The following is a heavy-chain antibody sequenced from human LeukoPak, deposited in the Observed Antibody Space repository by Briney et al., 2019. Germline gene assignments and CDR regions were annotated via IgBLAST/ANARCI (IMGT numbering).Heavy chain of an antibody. CDR3: ARPQQQLDKISDY. D-gene: IGHD6-13*01. CDR1: GYSFTSYW. J-gene: IGHJ4*02. V-gene: IGHV5-51*01. CDR2: IYPGDSDT. Sequence: GESLKISCKGSGYSFTSYWIGWVRQMPGKGLEWMGIIYPGDSDTRYRPSFQGQVTISADKSISTAYLQWSSLKASDTAMYYCARPQQQLDKISDYWGQGTLVTVSS.